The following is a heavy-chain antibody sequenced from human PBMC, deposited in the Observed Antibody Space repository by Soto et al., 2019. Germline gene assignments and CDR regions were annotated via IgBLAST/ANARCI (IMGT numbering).Heavy chain of an antibody. V-gene: IGHV4-4*07. J-gene: IGHJ6*02. D-gene: IGHD1-20*01. Sequence: PSETLSLTCTVSVDSISTYYWSWIRRPAWKGLEWIGRIDASGNSNYNPSLKSRVTMSADTSKKQFSLKLTSVTAADTAVYYCARDSNNWFQTEGLDVWGQGTTVTV. CDR2: IDASGNS. CDR3: ARDSNNWFQTEGLDV. CDR1: VDSISTYY.